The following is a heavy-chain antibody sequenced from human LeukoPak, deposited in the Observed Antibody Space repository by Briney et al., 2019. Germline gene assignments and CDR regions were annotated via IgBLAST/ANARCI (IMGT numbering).Heavy chain of an antibody. CDR2: ISSGSSYT. CDR1: GFAFSDYY. V-gene: IGHV3-11*06. J-gene: IGHJ4*02. Sequence: PAESLRLSCAASGFAFSDYYMTWIRQAPGKGLEWVAYISSGSSYTNYGDAVKGRFTISRDNAKNSLYLQMNSLRADDTAVYYCARVSSSSTKYFDSWGQGTLVTVSS. CDR3: ARVSSSSTKYFDS. D-gene: IGHD6-19*01.